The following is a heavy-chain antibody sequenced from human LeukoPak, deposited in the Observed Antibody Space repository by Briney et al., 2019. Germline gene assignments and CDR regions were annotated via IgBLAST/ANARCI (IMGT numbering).Heavy chain of an antibody. CDR2: IN. Sequence: GGSLRLSCAASGFTFSSSWMHWVRQGPGKGLAWVARINYADSVKGRFTISRDNAKNTLYLQMNSLRTEDAAVYYCARAGNYYFDLWGRGTQVTVSS. J-gene: IGHJ2*01. V-gene: IGHV3-74*01. CDR1: GFTFSSSW. CDR3: ARAGNYYFDL. D-gene: IGHD1-7*01.